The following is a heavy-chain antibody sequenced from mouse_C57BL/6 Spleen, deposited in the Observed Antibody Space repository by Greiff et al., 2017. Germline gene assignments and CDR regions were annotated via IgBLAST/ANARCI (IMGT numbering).Heavy chain of an antibody. CDR3: ARGRLITTVVAFED. CDR1: GYTFTSYW. V-gene: IGHV1-64*01. J-gene: IGHJ2*01. Sequence: QVQLQQPGAELVKPGASVKLSCKASGYTFTSYWMHWVKQRPGQGLEWIGMIHPNSGSTNYNEKFKSKATLTVDKSSSTAYMQLSSLTSEDSAVYYCARGRLITTVVAFEDWGEGTTLTVS. CDR2: IHPNSGST. D-gene: IGHD1-1*01.